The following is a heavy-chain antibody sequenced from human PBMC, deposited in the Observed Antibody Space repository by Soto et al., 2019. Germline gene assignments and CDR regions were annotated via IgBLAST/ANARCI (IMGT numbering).Heavy chain of an antibody. CDR2: ISSSGSTI. D-gene: IGHD3-10*01. J-gene: IGHJ4*02. V-gene: IGHV3-48*03. Sequence: TGGSLRLSCAASGFTFSSYEMNWVRQAPGKGLEWVSYISSSGSTIYYADSVKGRFTISRDNAKNSLYLQMNSLRAEDTAVYYCARGVYGSGKGLPSWGQGTLVTVSS. CDR1: GFTFSSYE. CDR3: ARGVYGSGKGLPS.